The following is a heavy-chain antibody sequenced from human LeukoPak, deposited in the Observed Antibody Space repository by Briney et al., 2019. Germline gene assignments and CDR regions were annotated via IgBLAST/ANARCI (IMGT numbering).Heavy chain of an antibody. V-gene: IGHV4-4*02. CDR1: GGSVSRSNW. Sequence: SETLSLTCAVSGGSVSRSNWWSWVRQSPGKGLEWIGSIYYSGSTYYNPSLKSRVTISVDTSKNQFSLKLSSVTAADTAVYYCARGGTAMVRGVDYWGQGTLVTVSS. D-gene: IGHD5-18*01. CDR2: IYYSGST. CDR3: ARGGTAMVRGVDY. J-gene: IGHJ4*02.